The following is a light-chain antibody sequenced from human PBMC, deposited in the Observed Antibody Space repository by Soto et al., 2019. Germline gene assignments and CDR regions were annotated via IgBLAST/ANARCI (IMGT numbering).Light chain of an antibody. CDR2: GAS. V-gene: IGKV3-15*01. J-gene: IGKJ4*01. CDR3: QQYNNWSLT. CDR1: QSVSSN. Sequence: EIVMTQSPATLSVSPGERATLSCRASQSVSSNLAWYQQKPGQTPRLLIHGASTRATRIPARFSGSGSGTEFTLTISSLQSEDFAVYYCQQYNNWSLTFGGGTKVEIK.